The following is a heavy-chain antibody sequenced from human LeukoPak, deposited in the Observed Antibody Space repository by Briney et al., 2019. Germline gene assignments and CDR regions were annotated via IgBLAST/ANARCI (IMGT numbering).Heavy chain of an antibody. D-gene: IGHD1-1*01. J-gene: IGHJ4*02. V-gene: IGHV4-59*08. CDR3: ARAWARGNFDY. Sequence: SETLSLTCAVSGDSISSDYWSWVRQPPGKGLEWIGYIYYTGSTNYNPSLKSRVTISVDTSKNQFSLKLSSVTAADTAVYYCARAWARGNFDYWGQGTLVTVSS. CDR1: GDSISSDY. CDR2: IYYTGST.